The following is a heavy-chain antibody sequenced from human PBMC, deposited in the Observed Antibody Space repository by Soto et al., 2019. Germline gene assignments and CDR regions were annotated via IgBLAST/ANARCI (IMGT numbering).Heavy chain of an antibody. D-gene: IGHD3-22*01. CDR3: AREDYYDSSD. CDR2: IYYSGST. CDR1: GGSVSSGSFY. V-gene: IGHV4-61*01. J-gene: IGHJ1*01. Sequence: SETLSLTCTVSGGSVSSGSFYWGWIRQPPGKGLEWIGYIYYSGSTNYNPSLKSRVTISVDTSKNQFSLKLSSVTAADTAVYYCAREDYYDSSDWGQGTLVTVSS.